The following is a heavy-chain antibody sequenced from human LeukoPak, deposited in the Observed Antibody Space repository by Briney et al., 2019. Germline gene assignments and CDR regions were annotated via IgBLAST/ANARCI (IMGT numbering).Heavy chain of an antibody. Sequence: ASVKVSCKASGYTFTGYYMHWVRQVPGQGLEWMGWINPNSGNTGYAQKFQGRVTMTRNTSISTAYMELSSLRSEDTAVYYCARRPSRRYSYAGPGMDVWGQGTTVTVSS. CDR1: GYTFTGYY. CDR2: INPNSGNT. D-gene: IGHD5-18*01. J-gene: IGHJ6*02. CDR3: ARRPSRRYSYAGPGMDV. V-gene: IGHV1-8*02.